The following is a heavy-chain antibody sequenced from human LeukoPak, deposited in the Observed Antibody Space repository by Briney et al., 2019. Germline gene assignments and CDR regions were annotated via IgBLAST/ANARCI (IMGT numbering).Heavy chain of an antibody. V-gene: IGHV3-30*02. J-gene: IGHJ4*02. CDR3: AKDRRGSCNGGSCYCCDY. D-gene: IGHD2-15*01. CDR2: ISYDGSDK. CDR1: GFTFNSYG. Sequence: GGSPRLSCAASGFTFNSYGIHWVRQAPGKGLEWVAFISYDGSDKYYADSVKGRFTISRDNSKNTLYLQMSSLRAEDTAVYYCAKDRRGSCNGGSCYCCDYWGQGTLVTVSS.